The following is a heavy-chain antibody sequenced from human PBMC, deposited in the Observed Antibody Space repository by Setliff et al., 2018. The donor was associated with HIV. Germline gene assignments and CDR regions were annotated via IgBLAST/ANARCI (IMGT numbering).Heavy chain of an antibody. CDR2: IDPNSGDT. CDR3: ARADVLLCDY. D-gene: IGHD3-16*01. V-gene: IGHV1-2*02. Sequence: RASVKVSCKASGYTFTDNYIHWVRQAPGQGLEWMGWIDPNSGDTNYAQKFQGRVTITSDTSVSTAYMELRRLSSDDTAVYYCARADVLLCDYWGQGTLVTVSS. J-gene: IGHJ4*02. CDR1: GYTFTDNY.